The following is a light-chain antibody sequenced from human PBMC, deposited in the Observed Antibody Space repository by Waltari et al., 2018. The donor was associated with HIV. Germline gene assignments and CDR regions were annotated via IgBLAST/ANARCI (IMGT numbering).Light chain of an antibody. J-gene: IGLJ3*02. CDR2: DNN. Sequence: QSVLTQPPSVSAAPGQKVTIPCSGSSSNIENNYVSCYQQLPGTAPKLLIYDNNKRPSGIPDRFSGSKSGTSATLGITGLQTGDEADYYCGTWDSSLSAWVFGGGTKLTVL. V-gene: IGLV1-51*01. CDR1: SSNIENNY. CDR3: GTWDSSLSAWV.